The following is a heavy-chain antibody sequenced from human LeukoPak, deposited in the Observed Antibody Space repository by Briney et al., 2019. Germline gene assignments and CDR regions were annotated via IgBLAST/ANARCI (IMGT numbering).Heavy chain of an antibody. CDR2: IHSSGST. Sequence: SETLSLTCTVSGGSISSSAYYWGRIRRPPGKGLEWIGSIHSSGSTYYNPSLKSRVTISVDTSKNQFSLKLTSMTAADTAVYYCARDSMVRGVITTRWFDPWGQGTLVTVSS. V-gene: IGHV4-39*07. CDR3: ARDSMVRGVITTRWFDP. D-gene: IGHD3-10*01. J-gene: IGHJ5*02. CDR1: GGSISSSAYY.